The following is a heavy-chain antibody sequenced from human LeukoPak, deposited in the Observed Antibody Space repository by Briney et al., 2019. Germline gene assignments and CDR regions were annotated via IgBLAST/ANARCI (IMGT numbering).Heavy chain of an antibody. Sequence: ASVKVSCKASGYTFTGYYMHWVRQAPGQGLEWMGWINPNSGGTNYAQKFQGRVTMTEDTSTDTAYMELSSLRSEDTAVYYCATDLLLYSGNDYWGQGTLVTVSS. J-gene: IGHJ4*02. V-gene: IGHV1-2*02. CDR2: INPNSGGT. CDR1: GYTFTGYY. CDR3: ATDLLLYSGNDY. D-gene: IGHD1-26*01.